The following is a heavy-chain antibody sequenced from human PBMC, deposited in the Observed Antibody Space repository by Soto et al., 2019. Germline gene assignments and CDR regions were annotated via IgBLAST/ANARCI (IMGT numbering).Heavy chain of an antibody. J-gene: IGHJ4*02. CDR1: GYSFTSYW. Sequence: GASLKISCKGSGYSFTSYWFGWVRQMPGKGLEWMGIIYPGDSDTRYSPSFQGQVTISADKSISTAYLQWSSLKASDTAMYYCARSSSLGYSSGWCNYWGQGTLVTVSS. CDR3: ARSSSLGYSSGWCNY. CDR2: IYPGDSDT. D-gene: IGHD6-19*01. V-gene: IGHV5-51*01.